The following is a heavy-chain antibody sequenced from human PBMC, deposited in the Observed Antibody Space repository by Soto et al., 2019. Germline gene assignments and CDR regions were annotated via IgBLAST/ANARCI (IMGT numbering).Heavy chain of an antibody. CDR3: AHRHVSPASFDF. CDR1: GFSLTTVGVG. CDR2: IYWDDDK. Sequence: QITLRESGPALVKPTQTLTLTCTFSGFSLTTVGVGVAWIRQPPGKALEWLALIYWDDDKIYSPSHKSRLTVTKDTSKNHVVFTMSNLDPTDTATYYCAHRHVSPASFDFWGQGTLVTVSS. J-gene: IGHJ4*02. V-gene: IGHV2-5*02.